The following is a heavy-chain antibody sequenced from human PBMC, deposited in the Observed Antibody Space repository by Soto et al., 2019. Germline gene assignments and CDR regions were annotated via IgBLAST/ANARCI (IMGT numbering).Heavy chain of an antibody. CDR3: ARDRIQLRLGNYSFTGMDV. Sequence: QVQLVQSGAEMRKPGSSLRVSCKASGGTFRDYAFSWVRQVPGEGLEWRGGIVPRFCSPNYAEKFERRVTINADTSTSTVYMEMSRLRFDAAAVYFCARDRIQLRLGNYSFTGMDVWGQGTTITVSS. CDR1: GGTFRDYA. CDR2: IVPRFCSP. V-gene: IGHV1-69*06. D-gene: IGHD5-18*01. J-gene: IGHJ6*02.